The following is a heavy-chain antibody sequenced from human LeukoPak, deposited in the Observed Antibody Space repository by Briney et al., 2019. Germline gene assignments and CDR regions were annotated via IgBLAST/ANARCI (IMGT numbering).Heavy chain of an antibody. D-gene: IGHD3-10*01. CDR2: ISAYNGNT. CDR3: AGGSGISTDPFDP. Sequence: GASVRVSCKASVYTFTSYGVTWVRQAPGQGLEWMGWISAYNGNTIYAQKLQGRVTMTTDTSTSTAYMELRSLISDDTAVYYCAGGSGISTDPFDPWGQGTLVTVSS. CDR1: VYTFTSYG. J-gene: IGHJ5*02. V-gene: IGHV1-18*01.